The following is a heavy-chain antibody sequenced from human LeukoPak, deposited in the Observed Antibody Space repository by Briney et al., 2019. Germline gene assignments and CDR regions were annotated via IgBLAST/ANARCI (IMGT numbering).Heavy chain of an antibody. CDR1: GFTFSSYG. J-gene: IGHJ4*02. CDR2: IRYDGSNK. CDR3: AKDAMAINIPDY. D-gene: IGHD2-2*01. V-gene: IGHV3-30*02. Sequence: GGSLRLSCAASGFTFSSYGMHWVRQAPGKGLEWVAFIRYDGSNKYYADSVKGRFTISRDNSKNTLYPQMNSLRAEDTAVYYCAKDAMAINIPDYWGQGTLVTVSS.